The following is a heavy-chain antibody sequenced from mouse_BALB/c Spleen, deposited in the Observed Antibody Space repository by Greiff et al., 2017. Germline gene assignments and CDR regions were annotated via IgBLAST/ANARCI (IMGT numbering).Heavy chain of an antibody. CDR1: GFTFSSYT. CDR3: ARSSRSWFAY. V-gene: IGHV5-9*03. J-gene: IGHJ3*01. CDR2: ISSGGGNT. Sequence: EVKVVESGGGLVKPGGSLKLSCAASGFTFSSYTMSWVRQTPEKRLEWVATISSGGGNTYYPDSVKGRFTISRDNAKNNLYLQMSSLRSEDTALYYCARSSRSWFAYWGQGTLVTVSA. D-gene: IGHD1-1*01.